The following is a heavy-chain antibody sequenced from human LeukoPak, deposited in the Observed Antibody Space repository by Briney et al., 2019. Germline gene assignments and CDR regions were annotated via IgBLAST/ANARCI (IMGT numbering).Heavy chain of an antibody. Sequence: ASVKVSCKAFGYTFTSNYMHWVRQAPGQGPEWMGVISPSGGSTTYAQKFQGRVTMTTDTSTTTAYMELRSLRSDDTAVYYCARDHSSSCQLFDYWGQGTLVTVSS. CDR1: GYTFTSNY. J-gene: IGHJ4*02. CDR2: ISPSGGST. CDR3: ARDHSSSCQLFDY. D-gene: IGHD6-13*01. V-gene: IGHV1-46*01.